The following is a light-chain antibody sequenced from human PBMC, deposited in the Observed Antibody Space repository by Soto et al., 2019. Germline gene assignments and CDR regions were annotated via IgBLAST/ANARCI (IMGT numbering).Light chain of an antibody. V-gene: IGLV2-14*02. CDR2: EVS. CDR3: TSFTSSSTWV. J-gene: IGLJ3*02. Sequence: QSALTQPASVSGSPGQSITISCTGTSSDVGNYNLVSWYQQYPGKAPKLMIYEVSNRPSGVSNRFSGSKSGYTASLTISELQAEDEADYYCTSFTSSSTWVFGGGTKLTVL. CDR1: SSDVGNYNL.